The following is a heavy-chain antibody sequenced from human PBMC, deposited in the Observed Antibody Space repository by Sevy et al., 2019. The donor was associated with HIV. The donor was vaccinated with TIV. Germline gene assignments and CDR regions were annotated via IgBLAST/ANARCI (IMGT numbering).Heavy chain of an antibody. CDR1: GYTFSSNG. CDR3: ARVPSYYFGSGTYFDY. Sequence: ASVKVSCKASGYTFSSNGIAWVRQAPGQGLQWMDWIGVYNGNSNYAQNLRDRVTMTTDTSTSTAYMELKSLRSDDTAVYSSARVPSYYFGSGTYFDYWGQGTLVTVSS. CDR2: IGVYNGNS. J-gene: IGHJ4*02. D-gene: IGHD3-10*01. V-gene: IGHV1-18*01.